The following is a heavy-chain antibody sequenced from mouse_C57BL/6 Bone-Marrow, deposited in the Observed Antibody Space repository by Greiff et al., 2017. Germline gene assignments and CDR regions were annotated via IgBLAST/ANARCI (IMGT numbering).Heavy chain of an antibody. J-gene: IGHJ3*01. Sequence: QVQLQQPGAELVMPGASVKLSCKASGYTFTSYWMHWVKQRPGQGLEWIGEIDPSDSYTNYNQKFKGKSTLTVDKSSSTAYMQLSSLTSEDSAVYYCASEGHYYYGPWFAYWGQGTLVTVSA. CDR2: IDPSDSYT. CDR3: ASEGHYYYGPWFAY. V-gene: IGHV1-69*01. D-gene: IGHD1-1*01. CDR1: GYTFTSYW.